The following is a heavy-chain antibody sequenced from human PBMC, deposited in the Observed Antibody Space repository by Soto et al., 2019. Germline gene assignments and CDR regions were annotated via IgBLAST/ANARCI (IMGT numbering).Heavy chain of an antibody. D-gene: IGHD1-26*01. CDR2: XRPDGXDP. CDR1: GFTFRHSW. V-gene: IGHV3-7*01. Sequence: PGXSRRLSCAASGFTFRHSWLSWVRQAPGKRLEWVDNXRPDGXDPYYVDSVKXXFSISRDXXKNYMYLQMNSLRAEDTAVYYCARDPEWGAVDIWGRGTMVTVSS. J-gene: IGHJ3*02. CDR3: ARDPEWGAVDI.